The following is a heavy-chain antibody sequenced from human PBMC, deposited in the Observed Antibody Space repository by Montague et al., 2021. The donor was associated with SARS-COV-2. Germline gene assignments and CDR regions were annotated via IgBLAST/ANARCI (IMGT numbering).Heavy chain of an antibody. CDR3: AKDASMVRAVIVWYFDL. CDR1: GFTFSNYA. J-gene: IGHJ2*01. CDR2: IFGSGSST. Sequence: SLRLSCAASGFTFSNYAMNWVRQAPGKGLEWVSVIFGSGSSTYYSDSXKGRFTISRDNSKNTLYLQINSLRAEYTAIYYCAKDASMVRAVIVWYFDLWGRGTPVTVSS. D-gene: IGHD3-10*01. V-gene: IGHV3-23*03.